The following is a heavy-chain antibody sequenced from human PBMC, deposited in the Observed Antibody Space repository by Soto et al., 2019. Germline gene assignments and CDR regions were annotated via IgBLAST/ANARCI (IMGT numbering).Heavy chain of an antibody. Sequence: QGQLQESGPGVVRPSQTLSLTCTVSGASISSGDHYWTWIRQPPGKGPEWIGYIYYSGSTFYKPSLNSRVTMSIDMSKSQFSLNLRSVTSAHTAVYYFAVSPPKAAFDLWGQGTMVIVSS. CDR2: IYYSGST. V-gene: IGHV4-30-4*01. CDR1: GASISSGDHY. J-gene: IGHJ3*01. CDR3: AVSPPKAAFDL.